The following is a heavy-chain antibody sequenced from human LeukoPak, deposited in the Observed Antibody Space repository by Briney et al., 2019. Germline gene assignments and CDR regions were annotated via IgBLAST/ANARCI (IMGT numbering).Heavy chain of an antibody. V-gene: IGHV1-2*02. D-gene: IGHD3-22*01. CDR3: ARVYANRAQWFDYFDY. Sequence: ASVKVSCKASGYTFTGYYMHWVRQAPGQGLEWMGWINPNSGGTNYAQKFQGRVTMTRDTSISTAYMELSRLRSDDTAVYYCARVYANRAQWFDYFDYWGQGTLVTVSS. J-gene: IGHJ4*02. CDR2: INPNSGGT. CDR1: GYTFTGYY.